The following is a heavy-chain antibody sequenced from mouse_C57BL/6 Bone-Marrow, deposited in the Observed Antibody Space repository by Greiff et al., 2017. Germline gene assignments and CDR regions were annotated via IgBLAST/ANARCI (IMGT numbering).Heavy chain of an antibody. V-gene: IGHV1-52*01. Sequence: VKLQESGAELVRPGSSVKLSCKASGYTFTSYWMHWVKQRPIQGLEWIGNIDPSDSETHYNQKFKDKATLTVDKSSSTAYMQLSSLTSEDSAVYYCARSFTVVAPFDYWGQGTTLTVSS. CDR1: GYTFTSYW. D-gene: IGHD1-1*01. CDR3: ARSFTVVAPFDY. J-gene: IGHJ2*01. CDR2: IDPSDSET.